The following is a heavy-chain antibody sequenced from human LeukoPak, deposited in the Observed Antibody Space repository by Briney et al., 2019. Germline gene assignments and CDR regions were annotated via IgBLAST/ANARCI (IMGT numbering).Heavy chain of an antibody. D-gene: IGHD6-13*01. CDR2: IYRGGDT. J-gene: IGHJ6*03. CDR3: ARVPYSSSWVHMDV. Sequence: GGSLRLSCAASGFAVSSNYMSWVRQAPGKGLEWVSVIYRGGDTYYADSVKGRFTISRDNSKNTLDLQMNSLRAEDTAVYYCARVPYSSSWVHMDVWGKGTTVTVSS. CDR1: GFAVSSNY. V-gene: IGHV3-53*01.